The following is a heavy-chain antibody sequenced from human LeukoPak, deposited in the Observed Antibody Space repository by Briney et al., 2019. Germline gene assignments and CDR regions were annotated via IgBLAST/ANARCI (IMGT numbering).Heavy chain of an antibody. CDR1: GFTFSSYS. D-gene: IGHD6-13*01. Sequence: GGSLRLSCAASGFTFSSYSMNWARQAPGKGLEWVANIKQDGSEKYYVDSVKGRFTISRDNAKNSLYLQMNSLRAEDTAVYYCARDNVGSSFDYWGQGTLVTVSS. CDR2: IKQDGSEK. J-gene: IGHJ4*02. V-gene: IGHV3-7*01. CDR3: ARDNVGSSFDY.